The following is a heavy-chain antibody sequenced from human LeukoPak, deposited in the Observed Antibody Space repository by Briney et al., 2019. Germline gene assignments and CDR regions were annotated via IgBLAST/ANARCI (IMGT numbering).Heavy chain of an antibody. Sequence: ASVKVSCKASGYTFTGYYMHWVRQAPGQGLEWMGWINPNSGGTNYAQKFQGRVTMTRGTSISTAYMELSRLRSDDTAVYYCARVRMVLGVMGYYYGMDVWGQGTTVTVSS. CDR1: GYTFTGYY. D-gene: IGHD3-10*01. V-gene: IGHV1-2*02. J-gene: IGHJ6*02. CDR3: ARVRMVLGVMGYYYGMDV. CDR2: INPNSGGT.